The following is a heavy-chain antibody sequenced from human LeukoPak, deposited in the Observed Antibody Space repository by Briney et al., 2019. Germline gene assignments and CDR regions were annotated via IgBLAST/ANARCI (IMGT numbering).Heavy chain of an antibody. CDR2: INPSGGST. D-gene: IGHD6-19*01. V-gene: IGHV1-46*01. Sequence: ASVKVSCKASGYTFISYSMNWVRQAPGQGLEWMGIINPSGGSTSYAQKFQGRVTMTRDTSTSTAYMELRSLRSDDTAVYYCARDGGYSSGWYYYYYYMDVWGKGTTVTVSS. J-gene: IGHJ6*03. CDR3: ARDGGYSSGWYYYYYYMDV. CDR1: GYTFISYS.